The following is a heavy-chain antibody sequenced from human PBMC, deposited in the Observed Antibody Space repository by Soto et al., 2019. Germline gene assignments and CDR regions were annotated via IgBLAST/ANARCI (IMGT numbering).Heavy chain of an antibody. J-gene: IGHJ4*02. D-gene: IGHD4-17*01. CDR1: GFTFSYYW. Sequence: VQLVESGGGLVEPGGSLRLSCAASGFTFSYYWMDVVLQTPEKGLVWVARIYSDGSATTYADSVKGRFNISRDNSKNTLNLQINSLRADDTAVYYCARGNYGGFDYWGQGTLVTVSS. V-gene: IGHV3-74*03. CDR2: IYSDGSAT. CDR3: ARGNYGGFDY.